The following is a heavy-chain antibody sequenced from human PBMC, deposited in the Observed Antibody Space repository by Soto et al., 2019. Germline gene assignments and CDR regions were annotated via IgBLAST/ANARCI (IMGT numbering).Heavy chain of an antibody. V-gene: IGHV3-23*01. CDR3: ATDRTISFCGCL. D-gene: IGHD3-3*01. J-gene: IGHJ6*02. CDR1: GFTFSSYA. Sequence: GGSLRLSCAASGFTFSSYAMSWVRQAPGKGLEWVSAISGSGGSTYYADSVKGRFTISRDNSKNTLYLQMNSLRAEDTAVYYCATDRTISFCGCLWGPGPTVTVSS. CDR2: ISGSGGST.